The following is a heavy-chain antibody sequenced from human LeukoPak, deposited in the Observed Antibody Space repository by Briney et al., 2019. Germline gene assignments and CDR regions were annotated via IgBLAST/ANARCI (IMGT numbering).Heavy chain of an antibody. V-gene: IGHV3-7*01. Sequence: GGSLRLSCAASGFTFSSYWMSWVRQAPGKGLEWVANIKQDGSEKYYVDSVKGRFTISRDNAKNSLYLQMNSLRAEDTAVYYCATVGYSSSWYHFDYWGQGTLVTVSS. J-gene: IGHJ4*02. D-gene: IGHD6-13*01. CDR2: IKQDGSEK. CDR3: ATVGYSSSWYHFDY. CDR1: GFTFSSYW.